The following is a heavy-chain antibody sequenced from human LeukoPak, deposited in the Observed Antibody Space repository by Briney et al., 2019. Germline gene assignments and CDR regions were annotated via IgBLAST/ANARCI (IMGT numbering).Heavy chain of an antibody. V-gene: IGHV4-34*01. CDR2: INHSGST. Sequence: PSETLSLTCAVYGGSFSGYYWSWIRQPPGKGLEWIGEINHSGSTNYNPSLKSRVTISVDTSKNQFSLKLSSVTAADTAVYYCARGNRYSSGYPQRRFDPWGQGTLVTVSS. CDR3: ARGNRYSSGYPQRRFDP. J-gene: IGHJ5*02. CDR1: GGSFSGYY. D-gene: IGHD6-19*01.